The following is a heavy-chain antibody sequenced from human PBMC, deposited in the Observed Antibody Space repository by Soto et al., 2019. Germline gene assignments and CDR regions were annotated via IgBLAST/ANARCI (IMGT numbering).Heavy chain of an antibody. J-gene: IGHJ6*02. CDR1: GDSINNYF. CDR3: ARARQRDTGRGLDV. D-gene: IGHD5-18*01. CDR2: ISYSGST. V-gene: IGHV4-59*01. Sequence: SETLSLTCTISGDSINNYFWNWIRQSPGKGLEWIGYISYSGSTSYNPSLQSRVTISSDTSKNQFSLELSSVTAEDTAVYYCARARQRDTGRGLDVWGQGTTVTVSS.